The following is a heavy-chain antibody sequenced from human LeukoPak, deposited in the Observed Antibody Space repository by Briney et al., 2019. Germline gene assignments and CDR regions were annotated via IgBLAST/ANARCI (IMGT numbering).Heavy chain of an antibody. Sequence: SVKVSYKASGGTFSSYAISWVRQAPGQGLEWMGGIIPIFGTANYAQKFQGRVTITADESTSTAYMELSSLRSEDTAVYYCASRRDSSGSHAFDIWGQGTMVTVSS. V-gene: IGHV1-69*13. CDR3: ASRRDSSGSHAFDI. J-gene: IGHJ3*02. D-gene: IGHD6-19*01. CDR2: IIPIFGTA. CDR1: GGTFSSYA.